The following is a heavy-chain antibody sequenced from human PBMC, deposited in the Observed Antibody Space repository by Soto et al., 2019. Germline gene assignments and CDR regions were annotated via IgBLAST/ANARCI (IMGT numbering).Heavy chain of an antibody. J-gene: IGHJ4*02. Sequence: QVQLVESGGGVVQPGRSLRLSCAASGFTFRSYAMHWVRQAPGKGLEWVAAISFDGSNKYYADSVKGRFTISRDNSENTLYLQMNGLRPEDTAVYYGAKDPDIVTRVQLWSEYVDYWGQGTMVTVSS. CDR3: AKDPDIVTRVQLWSEYVDY. CDR1: GFTFRSYA. V-gene: IGHV3-30*18. D-gene: IGHD2-2*01. CDR2: ISFDGSNK.